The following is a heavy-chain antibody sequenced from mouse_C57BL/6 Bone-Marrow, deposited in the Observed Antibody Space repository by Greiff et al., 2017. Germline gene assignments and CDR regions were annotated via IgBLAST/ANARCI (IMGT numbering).Heavy chain of an antibody. J-gene: IGHJ4*01. Sequence: VQLKQSGPELVKPGASVKISCKASGYSFTDYNMNWVKQSNGKSLEWIGVINPNYGTTSYNQKFKGKATLTVDQSSSTAYIQLNSQTSEYSAVYYGARGYDYDYAMDYWGQGTSVTVSS. V-gene: IGHV1-39*01. CDR3: ARGYDYDYAMDY. CDR2: INPNYGTT. CDR1: GYSFTDYN. D-gene: IGHD2-4*01.